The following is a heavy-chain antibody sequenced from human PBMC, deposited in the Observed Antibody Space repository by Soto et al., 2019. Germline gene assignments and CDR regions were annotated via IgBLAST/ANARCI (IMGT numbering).Heavy chain of an antibody. CDR1: VGTFSCDA. D-gene: IGHD4-17*01. J-gene: IGHJ5*02. Sequence: SVKVSFKAFVGTFSCDAMSGERQAHGQRLEWMGGIIPIFGTANYAQKVQGRVTITADESTSTAYMELSSLRSEDTAVYYCARASDYGDYVYSGINWFDPWGQRTLVTVSS. CDR3: ARASDYGDYVYSGINWFDP. CDR2: IIPIFGTA. V-gene: IGHV1-69*13.